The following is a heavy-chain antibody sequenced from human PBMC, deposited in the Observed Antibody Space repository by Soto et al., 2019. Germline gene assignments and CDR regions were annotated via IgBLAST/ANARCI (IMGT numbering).Heavy chain of an antibody. J-gene: IGHJ6*02. V-gene: IGHV1-69*01. CDR2: IIPIFGTA. CDR3: ARERYCSGGSCLRYYYGMDV. D-gene: IGHD2-15*01. Sequence: QVQLVQSGAEVKKPGSSVKVSCKASGGTFSSYAISWVRQAPGQGLEWMGGIIPIFGTANYAQKVQGRVTITADESTSTAYMELSSLRSEDTAVYYCARERYCSGGSCLRYYYGMDVWGQGTTVTVSS. CDR1: GGTFSSYA.